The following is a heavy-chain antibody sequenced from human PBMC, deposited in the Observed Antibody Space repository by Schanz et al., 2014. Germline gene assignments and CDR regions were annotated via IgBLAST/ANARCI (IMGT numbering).Heavy chain of an antibody. J-gene: IGHJ4*02. CDR2: IIPILGIA. CDR1: GGTFSTYT. V-gene: IGHV1-69*02. D-gene: IGHD6-13*01. Sequence: QVQLVQSGAEVKKPGSSVKVSCKASGGTFSTYTISWVRQAPGQGLEWMGRIIPILGIANYAQKFQGRVTRTADKSTFTAYMDVSSLRSEDTAVYYCASSGAGYSSSWDFDYWGEGTLGTVSP. CDR3: ASSGAGYSSSWDFDY.